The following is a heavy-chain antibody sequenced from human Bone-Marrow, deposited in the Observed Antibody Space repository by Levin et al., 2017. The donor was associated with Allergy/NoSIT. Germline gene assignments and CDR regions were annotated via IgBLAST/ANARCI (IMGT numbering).Heavy chain of an antibody. J-gene: IGHJ4*02. CDR2: VSASAGVT. Sequence: PGGSLRLSCAASGFSFSTYAMSWVRQGPGKGLEWVSSVSASAGVTYYADSVKGRFTISRDNSKNTLDLQMNSLRVEDTALYYCARDSAGSDYGDYEYWGQGILVTVSS. V-gene: IGHV3-23*01. CDR3: ARDSAGSDYGDYEY. D-gene: IGHD4-17*01. CDR1: GFSFSTYA.